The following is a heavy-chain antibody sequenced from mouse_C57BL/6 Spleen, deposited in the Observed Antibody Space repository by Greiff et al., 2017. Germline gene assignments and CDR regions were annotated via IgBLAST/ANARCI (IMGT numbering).Heavy chain of an antibody. V-gene: IGHV14-1*01. CDR3: TTWSDYGSSYAWCAD. Sequence: SGAELVRPGASVKLSCTASGFNIKDYYMHWVKQRPEQGLEWIGRIDPEDGDTEYAPKFQGKATMTADTSSNTAYLQLSSLTAEDTAVYYCTTWSDYGSSYAWCADWGQGTLVTVSA. D-gene: IGHD1-1*01. J-gene: IGHJ3*01. CDR2: IDPEDGDT. CDR1: GFNIKDYY.